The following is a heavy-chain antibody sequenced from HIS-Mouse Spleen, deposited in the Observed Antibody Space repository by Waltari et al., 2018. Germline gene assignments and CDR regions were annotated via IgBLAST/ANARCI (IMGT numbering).Heavy chain of an antibody. CDR2: TYYRSKWYN. CDR1: GDSVSSNSAA. V-gene: IGHV6-1*01. CDR3: ARELPRIAARPDAFDI. Sequence: QVQLQQSGPGLVKPSQTLSLTCAISGDSVSSNSAAWNWIRQSPSMGLEWLGRTYYRSKWYNDYAVSVKSRITINPDTSKNQFSLQLNSVTPEDTAVYYCARELPRIAARPDAFDIWGQGTMVTVSS. D-gene: IGHD6-6*01. J-gene: IGHJ3*02.